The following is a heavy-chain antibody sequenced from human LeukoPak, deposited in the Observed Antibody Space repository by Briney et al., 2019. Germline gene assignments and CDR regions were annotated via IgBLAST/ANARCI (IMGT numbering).Heavy chain of an antibody. CDR1: GYXFTGYY. CDR2: INPNTGGT. Sequence: PTASVKVSCKASGYXFTGYYIHWVRQAPGQGLKCMGWINPNTGGTNYAQKFQGRVTMTRDTSINTAYLELSRLASDDTAVYYCARGGFNPYCGSTSCYGWGAFDIWGQGTLVTVSS. J-gene: IGHJ3*02. CDR3: ARGGFNPYCGSTSCYGWGAFDI. D-gene: IGHD2-2*01. V-gene: IGHV1-2*02.